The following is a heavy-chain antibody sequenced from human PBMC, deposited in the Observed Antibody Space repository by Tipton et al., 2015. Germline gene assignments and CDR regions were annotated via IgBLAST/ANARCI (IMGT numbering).Heavy chain of an antibody. CDR2: INSDGSTI. Sequence: GSLRLSCAASGFTFSIFWMHWVRQAPGKGLVWVSRINSDGSTIDYADSVKGRFTISRDNAKNTLYLQMNSLGGEDTAVYYCARAGSFRFDYLGLGTLVAISS. V-gene: IGHV3-74*01. J-gene: IGHJ4*02. D-gene: IGHD3-10*01. CDR1: GFTFSIFW. CDR3: ARAGSFRFDY.